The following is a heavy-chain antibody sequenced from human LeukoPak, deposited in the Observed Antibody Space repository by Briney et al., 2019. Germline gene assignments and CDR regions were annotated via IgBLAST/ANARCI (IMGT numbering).Heavy chain of an antibody. D-gene: IGHD6-6*01. J-gene: IGHJ4*02. V-gene: IGHV4-39*01. CDR2: IYYSGST. CDR1: GGSISSSSYY. Sequence: SETLSLTCTVSGGSISSSSYYWGWIRQPPGKELEWIGSIYYSGSTYYNPSLKSRVTISVDTSKNQFSLKLSSVTAADTAVYYCARHRGSSSLFDYWGQGTLVTVSS. CDR3: ARHRGSSSLFDY.